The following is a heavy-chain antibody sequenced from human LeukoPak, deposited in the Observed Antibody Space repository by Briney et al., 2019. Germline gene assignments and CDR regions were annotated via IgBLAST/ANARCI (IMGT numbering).Heavy chain of an antibody. CDR3: ARGADYYDSSGSQY. D-gene: IGHD3-22*01. CDR2: ISSSSSSYI. J-gene: IGHJ4*02. V-gene: IGHV3-21*01. CDR1: GFTFSSYS. Sequence: GSLRLSCAASGFTFSSYSMNWVRQAPGKGLEWVSSISSSSSSYIYYADSVKGRFTISRDNAKNSLYLQMNSLRAEDTAVYYCARGADYYDSSGSQYWGQGTLVTVSS.